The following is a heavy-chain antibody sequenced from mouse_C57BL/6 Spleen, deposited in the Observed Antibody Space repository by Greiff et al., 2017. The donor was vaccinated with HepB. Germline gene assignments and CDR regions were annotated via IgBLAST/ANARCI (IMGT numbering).Heavy chain of an antibody. CDR3: ARGEIYGSSPVGFDY. CDR1: GYTFTSYG. V-gene: IGHV1-81*01. CDR2: IYPRSGNT. J-gene: IGHJ2*01. D-gene: IGHD1-1*01. Sequence: QVQLQQSGAELARPGASVKLSCKASGYTFTSYGISWVKQRTGQGLEWIGEIYPRSGNTYYNEKFKGKATLTADKSSSTAYMELRSLTSEDSAVYFCARGEIYGSSPVGFDYWGQGTTLTVSS.